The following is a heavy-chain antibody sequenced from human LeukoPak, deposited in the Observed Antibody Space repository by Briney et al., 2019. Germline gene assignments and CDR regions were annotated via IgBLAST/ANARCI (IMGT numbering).Heavy chain of an antibody. D-gene: IGHD6-13*01. J-gene: IGHJ3*02. CDR3: ARVGWEQQLDVRDAFDI. V-gene: IGHV4-59*01. CDR1: GGSISSYY. CDR2: IYYSGST. Sequence: PSETLSLTCTVSGGSISSYYWSWIRQPPGKGLEWIGYIYYSGSTNYNPSLKSRVTISVDTSKNQFSLKLTSVTAADTAVYYCARVGWEQQLDVRDAFDIWGQGTMVTVSS.